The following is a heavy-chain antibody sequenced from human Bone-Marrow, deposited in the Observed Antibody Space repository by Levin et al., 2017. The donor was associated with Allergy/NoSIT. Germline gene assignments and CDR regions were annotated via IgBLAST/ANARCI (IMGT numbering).Heavy chain of an antibody. CDR2: VSGSGGSI. D-gene: IGHD6-19*01. Sequence: LSLTCAASGFTFSDYSLNWVRQAPGKGLEWVSSVSGSGGSIYYADSVRGRFTISRDNTKNSVSLQMSSLRTEDTAMYYCARDFGGWPAGYFDLWGRGTRVTVSS. CDR3: ARDFGGWPAGYFDL. CDR1: GFTFSDYS. J-gene: IGHJ2*01. V-gene: IGHV3-21*01.